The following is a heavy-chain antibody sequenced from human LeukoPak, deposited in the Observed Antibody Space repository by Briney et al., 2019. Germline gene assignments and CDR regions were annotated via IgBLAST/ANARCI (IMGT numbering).Heavy chain of an antibody. Sequence: ASVKVSCKVSGYTFTSYGISWVRQAPGQGLEWMGWISAYNGNTNYAQKLQGRVTTTTDTSTSTAYMELRSLRSDDTAVYYCARGEFPYGSGSYHYWGQGTLVTVSS. J-gene: IGHJ4*02. D-gene: IGHD3-10*01. CDR2: ISAYNGNT. V-gene: IGHV1-18*01. CDR3: ARGEFPYGSGSYHY. CDR1: GYTFTSYG.